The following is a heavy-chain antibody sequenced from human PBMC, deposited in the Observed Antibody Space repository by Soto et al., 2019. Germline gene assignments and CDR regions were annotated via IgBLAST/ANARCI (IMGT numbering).Heavy chain of an antibody. CDR2: IDPSDSYT. CDR1: GYSFTSYW. J-gene: IGHJ6*02. CDR3: ASKSPNYLTGTTPYPMDV. V-gene: IGHV5-10-1*01. Sequence: GESLKISCKGSGYSFTSYWISWVRQMPGKGLEWMGRIDPSDSYTNYSPSFQGHVTISADKSISTAYLQWSSLKASDTAMYYCASKSPNYLTGTTPYPMDVWGQGTTVTV. D-gene: IGHD1-7*01.